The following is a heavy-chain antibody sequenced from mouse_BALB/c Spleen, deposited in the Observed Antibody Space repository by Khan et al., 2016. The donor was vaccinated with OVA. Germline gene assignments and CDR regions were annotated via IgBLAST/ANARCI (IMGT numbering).Heavy chain of an antibody. D-gene: IGHD2-3*01. CDR2: INTNTGEP. J-gene: IGHJ4*01. V-gene: IGHV9-3*02. CDR1: GYTFTNYG. Sequence: IQLLQSGPELKKPGETVKISCKASGYTFTNYGMNCVKQSPGKGLKWMGWINTNTGEPTYAEELKGRFAFSLETSARTAYLQINNINDEDTAKYFCARSRRLLTPMDYWGQGTSGTVSS. CDR3: ARSRRLLTPMDY.